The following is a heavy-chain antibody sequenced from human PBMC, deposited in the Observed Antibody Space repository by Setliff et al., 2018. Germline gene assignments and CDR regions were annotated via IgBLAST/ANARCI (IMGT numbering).Heavy chain of an antibody. CDR2: INHSGST. V-gene: IGHV4-34*01. D-gene: IGHD3-22*01. CDR3: ARLKYYNSGTYWGNWDYYSNMDV. Sequence: PSETLSLTCAVQGGPFSGYYWSWIRQPPGKGLESIGDINHSGSTEYNPSLKSRVAITIVASKKQFSLELSSVTAADTAVYYCARLKYYNSGTYWGNWDYYSNMDVWGKGTTVTVSS. CDR1: GGPFSGYY. J-gene: IGHJ6*03.